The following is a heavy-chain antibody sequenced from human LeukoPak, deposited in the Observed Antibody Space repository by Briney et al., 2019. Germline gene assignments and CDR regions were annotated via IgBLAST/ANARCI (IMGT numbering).Heavy chain of an antibody. V-gene: IGHV3-43*02. CDR2: ISGDGGST. CDR3: AKDNSSSWYYYYGMDV. J-gene: IGHJ6*02. Sequence: GGFLRLSCAASGFTFDDYAVHWVRQAPGKGLEWVSLISGDGGSTYYADSVKGRFTISRDNSKNSLYLQMNSLRTEDTALYYCAKDNSSSWYYYYGMDVWGQGTTVTVSS. D-gene: IGHD6-13*01. CDR1: GFTFDDYA.